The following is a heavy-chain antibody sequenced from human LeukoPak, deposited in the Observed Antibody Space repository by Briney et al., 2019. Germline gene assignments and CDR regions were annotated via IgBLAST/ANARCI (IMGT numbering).Heavy chain of an antibody. D-gene: IGHD2-2*01. CDR1: GGSFSDYY. CDR3: ARAPIVVVPAATRGTNWFDP. V-gene: IGHV4-34*01. Sequence: SETLSLTCTVSGGSFSDYYWTWLRQPPGKGLEWIGEINHSGSTNYNPSLKSRVTISVDTSKNQFSLKLSSVTAADTAVYYCARAPIVVVPAATRGTNWFDPWGQGTLVTVSS. CDR2: INHSGST. J-gene: IGHJ5*02.